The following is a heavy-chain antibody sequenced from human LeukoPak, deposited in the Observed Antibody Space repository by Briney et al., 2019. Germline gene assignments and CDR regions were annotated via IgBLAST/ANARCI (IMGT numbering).Heavy chain of an antibody. CDR2: IRSKAYGGTT. CDR1: GFTFGDYA. Sequence: PGGSLRLSCTASGFTFGDYAMSWFRQAPGKGLEWVGFIRSKAYGGTTEYAASVKGRFTISRDDSKSIAYLQMNSLKTEDTAVYYFTRAASGWWLPVVWGQGTLVIVS. D-gene: IGHD5-12*01. V-gene: IGHV3-49*03. CDR3: TRAASGWWLPVV. J-gene: IGHJ4*02.